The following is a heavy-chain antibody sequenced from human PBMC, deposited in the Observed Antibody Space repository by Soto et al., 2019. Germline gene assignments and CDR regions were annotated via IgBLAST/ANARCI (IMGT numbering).Heavy chain of an antibody. CDR2: FFIRGST. V-gene: IGHV4-39*01. CDR1: GGSISSISYY. CDR3: ARHLTYCSAGSCYSDFPYYGMDV. J-gene: IGHJ6*02. Sequence: QLQLQESGPGLVKPSETLSLTCTVSGGSISSISYYWGWIRQPPGRGLECFGSFFIRGSTYYTPSLKSRVTISVDTSKNQFSLKLSSVTAADTAVYYCARHLTYCSAGSCYSDFPYYGMDVWGQGTTVTVSS. D-gene: IGHD2-15*01.